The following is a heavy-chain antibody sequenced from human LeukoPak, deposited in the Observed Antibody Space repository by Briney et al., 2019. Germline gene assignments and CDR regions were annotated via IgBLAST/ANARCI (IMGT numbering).Heavy chain of an antibody. Sequence: SETLSLTCSVSGGSISSSSYYWGWIRQPAGKGLEWIGRIYTSGSTNYNPSLKSRVTMSVDTSKNQFSLKLSSVTAADTAVYYCARGQRNFDYWGQGTLVTVSS. D-gene: IGHD2-2*01. J-gene: IGHJ4*02. CDR3: ARGQRNFDY. CDR2: IYTSGST. CDR1: GGSISSSSYY. V-gene: IGHV4-61*02.